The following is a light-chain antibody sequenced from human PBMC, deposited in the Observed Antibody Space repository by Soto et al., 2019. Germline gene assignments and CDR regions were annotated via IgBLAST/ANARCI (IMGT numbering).Light chain of an antibody. J-gene: IGKJ2*01. CDR1: QSVSSY. CDR3: QQRSNWPLYT. Sequence: EIVLTQSPATLSLSPGERATLSCRASQSVSSYLAWYQQKPGQAPRLLILDASSRASGVPDRFSGSGSGTDFTLTISSLEPEDFAVYYCQQRSNWPLYTSGQGTKLEI. CDR2: DAS. V-gene: IGKV3-11*01.